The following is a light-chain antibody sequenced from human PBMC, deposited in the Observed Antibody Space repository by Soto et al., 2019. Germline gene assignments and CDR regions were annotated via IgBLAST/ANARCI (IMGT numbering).Light chain of an antibody. V-gene: IGLV2-14*01. Sequence: QSALTQPASVSGSPGQSITISCTGTSSDVVGYNYVSWYQQHPGKAPKLMIYEVSNRPSGVSNRFSGSKSGNTASLTISGLQTEDEADYYCSSYTSSNTLVVFGGGTKLTVL. CDR1: SSDVVGYNY. CDR3: SSYTSSNTLVV. J-gene: IGLJ2*01. CDR2: EVS.